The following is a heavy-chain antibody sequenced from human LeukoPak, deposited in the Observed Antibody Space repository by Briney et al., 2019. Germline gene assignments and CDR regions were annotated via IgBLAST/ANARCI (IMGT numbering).Heavy chain of an antibody. CDR3: ARSSDSSSSLQTLYFQH. CDR1: GFTFSSYT. D-gene: IGHD6-13*01. Sequence: PGGSPRLSCAASGFTFSSYTMNWVRQAPGKGLEWVSSISSSSSYIYYADSVKGRFTISRDNAKNSLYLQMNSLRVEDTAVYYCARSSDSSSSLQTLYFQHWGQGTLVTVSS. J-gene: IGHJ1*01. CDR2: ISSSSSYI. V-gene: IGHV3-21*01.